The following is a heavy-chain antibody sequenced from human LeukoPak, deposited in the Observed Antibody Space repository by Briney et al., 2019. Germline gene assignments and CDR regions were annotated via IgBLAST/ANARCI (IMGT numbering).Heavy chain of an antibody. J-gene: IGHJ4*02. V-gene: IGHV3-9*01. CDR2: ISWNDGTI. D-gene: IGHD6-19*01. CDR3: TKDLRYSSGWSDY. CDR1: GLTFDEYA. Sequence: PGRSLRLSCAASGLTFDEYAMHWVRQAPGKGLEWVSGISWNDGTIGYADSVKGRFTISRDNSKNTLYLQMNSLGAEDTAVYYCTKDLRYSSGWSDYWGQGTLVTVSS.